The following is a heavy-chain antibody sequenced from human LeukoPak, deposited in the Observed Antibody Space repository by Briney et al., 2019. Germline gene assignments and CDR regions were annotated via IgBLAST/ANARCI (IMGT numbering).Heavy chain of an antibody. J-gene: IGHJ4*02. CDR3: AKRGIDYYDSSGPDY. CDR2: ISGSGRTT. Sequence: SGGSLRLSCTASGFTFSSYAMSWVRQAPGKGLEWVSAISGSGRTTYYVDSVKGRFTISRDNSKNMLYLQMNNLRAEDTAVYYCAKRGIDYYDSSGPDYWGQGPLVTVSS. D-gene: IGHD3-22*01. V-gene: IGHV3-23*01. CDR1: GFTFSSYA.